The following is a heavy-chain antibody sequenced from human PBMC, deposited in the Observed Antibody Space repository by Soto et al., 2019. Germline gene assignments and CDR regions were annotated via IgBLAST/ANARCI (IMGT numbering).Heavy chain of an antibody. Sequence: ASVKVSCKASGYTFTGYYIHWVRQAPGQGLEWMGWIIPDSGATNYTQKFQGRVTMTSETSTNTSISTAYTELSRLRFDDTAVYYCARARTNYYNTSDYDFWGQGTLVTVSS. J-gene: IGHJ4*02. V-gene: IGHV1-2*02. CDR2: IIPDSGAT. D-gene: IGHD3-22*01. CDR3: ARARTNYYNTSDYDF. CDR1: GYTFTGYY.